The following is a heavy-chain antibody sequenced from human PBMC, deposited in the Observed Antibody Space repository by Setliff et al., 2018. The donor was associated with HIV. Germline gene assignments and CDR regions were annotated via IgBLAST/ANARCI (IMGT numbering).Heavy chain of an antibody. CDR2: IYSSGST. Sequence: PSETLSLTCTVSGGSISGYYWSWIRQPAGKGLEWIGRIYSSGSTNYNPSLKSRVIMSVDRSKNQFSLKLRSVTAADTALYYCARDRIVGAKEFGPWGQGTLVTVSS. V-gene: IGHV4-4*07. CDR3: ARDRIVGAKEFGP. CDR1: GGSISGYY. D-gene: IGHD1-26*01. J-gene: IGHJ5*02.